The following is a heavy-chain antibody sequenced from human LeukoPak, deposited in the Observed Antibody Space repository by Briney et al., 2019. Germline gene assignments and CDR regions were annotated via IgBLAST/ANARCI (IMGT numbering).Heavy chain of an antibody. Sequence: SETLSLTCTVSGGSISSYYWSWIRQPAGKGLEWIGRIYTSGSTNYNPSLKSRVTMSVDTSKNQFSLKLSSVTAADTAVYYCARDKRGYSPPDLWYFDLWGRGTLVTVSS. J-gene: IGHJ2*01. D-gene: IGHD5-18*01. CDR2: IYTSGST. CDR1: GGSISSYY. CDR3: ARDKRGYSPPDLWYFDL. V-gene: IGHV4-4*07.